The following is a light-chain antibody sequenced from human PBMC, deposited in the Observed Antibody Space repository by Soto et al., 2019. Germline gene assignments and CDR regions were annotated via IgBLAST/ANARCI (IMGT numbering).Light chain of an antibody. CDR2: RAS. J-gene: IGKJ4*01. CDR3: QQYNNLPRAT. Sequence: VFSQSAPTLSPSPEETATVSTRASQSINSNLAWYQQKPGQAPRLFIFRASSRATGLPARFSARGSGTDFNLTISSLQSEDFAVYYCQQYNNLPRATFGRGTKVDI. V-gene: IGKV3-15*01. CDR1: QSINSN.